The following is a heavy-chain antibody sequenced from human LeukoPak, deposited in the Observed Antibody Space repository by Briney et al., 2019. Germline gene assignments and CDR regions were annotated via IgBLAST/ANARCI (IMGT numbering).Heavy chain of an antibody. CDR1: GFTFSSYS. Sequence: GGSLRLSCAASGFTFSSYSMNWVRQAPGKGLEWVSSIGSSSSYIYYADSVRGRFTISRDNAKNSLYLQMNSLRAEDTAVYYCANVVVGATRGAGNYWGQGTLVTVSS. CDR2: IGSSSSYI. V-gene: IGHV3-21*01. D-gene: IGHD1-26*01. CDR3: ANVVVGATRGAGNY. J-gene: IGHJ4*02.